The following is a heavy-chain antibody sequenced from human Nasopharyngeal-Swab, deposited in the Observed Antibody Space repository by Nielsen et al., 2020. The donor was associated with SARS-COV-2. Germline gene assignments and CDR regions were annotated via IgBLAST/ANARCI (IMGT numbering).Heavy chain of an antibody. V-gene: IGHV3-30*03. CDR1: GFTICRYG. CDR2: ISYDGSVK. D-gene: IGHD4-17*01. Sequence: GASLTISCEASGFTICRYGMHWVRQAPGKGLEWVTFISYDGSVKYYADSVKGRFTISTDVSNNTLYLQMNSLRVEDTAIYSCTHGARLGDYWGQGTLVTVSP. J-gene: IGHJ4*02. CDR3: THGARLGDY.